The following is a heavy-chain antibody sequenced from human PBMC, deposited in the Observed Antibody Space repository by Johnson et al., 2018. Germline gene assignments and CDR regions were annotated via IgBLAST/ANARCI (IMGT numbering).Heavy chain of an antibody. J-gene: IGHJ6*03. Sequence: QVQLVQSGGGVVQPARSLRLSCAASGFTFSSYAMHWVRQAPGKGLEWVAVISYDGSKKYYADSVKGRFTISRDNSKNTLYLQMNSLRAEDSALYYCARANWNDETNYYYYMDVWGKGTTVTVSS. CDR1: GFTFSSYA. V-gene: IGHV3-30-3*01. CDR3: ARANWNDETNYYYYMDV. CDR2: ISYDGSKK. D-gene: IGHD1-1*01.